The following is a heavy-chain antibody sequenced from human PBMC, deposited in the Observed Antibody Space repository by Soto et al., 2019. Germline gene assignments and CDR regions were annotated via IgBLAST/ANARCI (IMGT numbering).Heavy chain of an antibody. CDR3: VSLWSVTGSRDY. D-gene: IGHD1-20*01. J-gene: IGHJ4*02. CDR1: GLTFSDHY. V-gene: IGHV3-72*01. CDR2: IRDRVHSYST. Sequence: EVQLVESGGGLVQPGGSLRLSCAVSGLTFSDHYMGWVRQAPGKGLDWVGRIRDRVHSYSTEYAASVKGRFTISRDDSRNSLYLKMNSLQMEDTAVFYCVSLWSVTGSRDYWGRGTLVTVSS.